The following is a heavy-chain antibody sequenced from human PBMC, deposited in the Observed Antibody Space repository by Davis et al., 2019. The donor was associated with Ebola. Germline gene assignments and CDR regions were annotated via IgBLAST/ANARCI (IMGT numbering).Heavy chain of an antibody. Sequence: ASVKVSCKASGYTFTSYGISWVRQAPGQGLEWMGWISAYNGNTNYAQKLQGRVTMTRDTSTSTVYMELSSLRSEDTAVYYCARAVIVPAALRPVYYMDVWGKGTTVTVSS. CDR1: GYTFTSYG. V-gene: IGHV1-18*01. D-gene: IGHD2-2*01. J-gene: IGHJ6*03. CDR2: ISAYNGNT. CDR3: ARAVIVPAALRPVYYMDV.